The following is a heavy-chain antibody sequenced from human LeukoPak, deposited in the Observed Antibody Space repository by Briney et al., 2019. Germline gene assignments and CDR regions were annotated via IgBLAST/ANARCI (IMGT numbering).Heavy chain of an antibody. CDR1: GLTLSGYW. Sequence: GGSLRLSCAASGLTLSGYWMHWVRQAPGKGLVWVSRINGDASSTSYADSVKGRFTISRDNAKSTLYLQMNSLRVEDTAVYYCGGARGNTYGYFEYWGQGTLVTVSS. J-gene: IGHJ4*02. V-gene: IGHV3-74*01. CDR3: GGARGNTYGYFEY. D-gene: IGHD5-18*01. CDR2: INGDASST.